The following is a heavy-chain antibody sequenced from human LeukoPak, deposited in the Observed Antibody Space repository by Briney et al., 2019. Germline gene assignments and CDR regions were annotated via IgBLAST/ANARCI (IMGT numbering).Heavy chain of an antibody. Sequence: GASVKASCKASGYTFASYAMHWVRQAPGQGLEWMGWISAYNGNTNYAQKLQGRVTMTTDTSTSTAYMELRSLRSDDTAVYYCARDRVVTAIRPPDYWGQGTLVTVSS. D-gene: IGHD2-21*02. CDR2: ISAYNGNT. CDR3: ARDRVVTAIRPPDY. J-gene: IGHJ4*02. V-gene: IGHV1-18*01. CDR1: GYTFASYA.